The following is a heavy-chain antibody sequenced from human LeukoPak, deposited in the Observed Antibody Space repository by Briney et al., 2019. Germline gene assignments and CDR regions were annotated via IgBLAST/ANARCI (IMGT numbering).Heavy chain of an antibody. Sequence: GGSLRLSCAASGFIFSTYGMSWVRQAPGKGLEWVSFIYSGGNTYYADSVKGRFTISRDNSQNMLFLQMNSLRAEDTAIYYCARVFGVIIFAMDVWGQGTAVTVS. J-gene: IGHJ6*02. V-gene: IGHV3-53*01. D-gene: IGHD3-3*01. CDR3: ARVFGVIIFAMDV. CDR2: IYSGGNT. CDR1: GFIFSTYG.